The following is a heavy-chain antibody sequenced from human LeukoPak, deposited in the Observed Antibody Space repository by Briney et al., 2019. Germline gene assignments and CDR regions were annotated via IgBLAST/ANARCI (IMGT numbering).Heavy chain of an antibody. CDR3: VKDAPSRKAAAGGEFDP. CDR1: GFTFSDFG. D-gene: IGHD6-13*01. V-gene: IGHV3-33*06. J-gene: IGHJ5*02. Sequence: GGSLRLSCAASGFTFSDFGMHWVRQAPGKGLEWVALIWHDGTNEYYADSVKGRFTISRDNSKYMLYLEMNSLRVEDTAVYYCVKDAPSRKAAAGGEFDPRGQGTRVIV. CDR2: IWHDGTNE.